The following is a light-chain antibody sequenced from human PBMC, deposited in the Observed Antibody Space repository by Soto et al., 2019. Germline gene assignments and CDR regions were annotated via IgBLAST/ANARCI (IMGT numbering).Light chain of an antibody. CDR2: RXA. J-gene: IGKJ1*01. CDR3: QQYKSYSWT. CDR1: PSCNLW. Sequence: IFLTHSPSTMSASLGARVTISXRASPSCNLWVAWDPQHQGXAPKXXXARXASLERGGPSRLGGSGSVTEFPLTISSLQPEDFAIYYCQQYKSYSWTFGQGTKVDI. V-gene: IGKV1-5*03.